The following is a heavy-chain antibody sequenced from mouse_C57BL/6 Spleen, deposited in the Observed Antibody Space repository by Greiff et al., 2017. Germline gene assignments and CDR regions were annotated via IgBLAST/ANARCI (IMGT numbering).Heavy chain of an antibody. CDR1: GYTFTSYT. V-gene: IGHV1-4*01. CDR2: INPSGGYT. CDR3: ARSAGSSYEWYFDD. Sequence: QVQLQQSGAELARPGASVTMSCTASGYTFTSYTMHWVKQRPGQGLEWIGYINPSGGYTKYNQKFKDKATLTADKSASTAYMQLSSLTSEDSAVYYGARSAGSSYEWYFDDWGTGTTVTVSS. J-gene: IGHJ1*03. D-gene: IGHD1-1*01.